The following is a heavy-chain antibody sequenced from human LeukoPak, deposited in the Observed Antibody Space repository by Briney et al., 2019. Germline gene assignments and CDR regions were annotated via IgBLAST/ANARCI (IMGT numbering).Heavy chain of an antibody. J-gene: IGHJ3*02. CDR1: GYTFTGYY. V-gene: IGHV1-2*04. D-gene: IGHD3-22*01. CDR3: ARETERSPDYYDSSGYYSEVHDAFDI. CDR2: INPNSGGT. Sequence: ASVKVSCKASGYTFTGYYMHWVRQAPGLGLEWMGWINPNSGGTNYAQKFQGWVTMTRDTSISTAYMELSRLRSDDTAVYYCARETERSPDYYDSSGYYSEVHDAFDIWGQGTMVTVSS.